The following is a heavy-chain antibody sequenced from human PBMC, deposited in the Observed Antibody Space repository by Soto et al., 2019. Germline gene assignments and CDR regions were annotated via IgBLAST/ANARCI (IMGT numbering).Heavy chain of an antibody. V-gene: IGHV3-7*01. D-gene: IGHD1-1*01. Sequence: GSLVPACSASGFTFSSYWMNWVRQAPGKGLEWVANINQDGNEDNLLDSVKGRFTISRDNAKNSPFLQMNSLRVDDTAVYYCARTGDGQHDFLDYWGQGAPVTVYS. CDR2: INQDGNED. CDR1: GFTFSSYW. CDR3: ARTGDGQHDFLDY. J-gene: IGHJ4*02.